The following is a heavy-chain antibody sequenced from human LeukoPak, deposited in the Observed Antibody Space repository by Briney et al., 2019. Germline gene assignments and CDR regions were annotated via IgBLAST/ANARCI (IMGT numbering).Heavy chain of an antibody. CDR1: GGSISSGGYS. D-gene: IGHD3-16*02. CDR3: AREGLGELSLYEIDY. Sequence: KPSETLSLTCAVSGGSISSGGYSWSWIRQPPGKGLEWIGYIYYSGSTYYNPSLKSRVTISVDTSRNQFSLKLSSVTAADTAVYYCAREGLGELSLYEIDYWGQGALVTVSS. CDR2: IYYSGST. V-gene: IGHV4-30-4*07. J-gene: IGHJ4*02.